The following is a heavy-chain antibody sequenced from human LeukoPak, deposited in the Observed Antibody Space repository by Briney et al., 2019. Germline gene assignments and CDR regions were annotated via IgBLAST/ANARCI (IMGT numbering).Heavy chain of an antibody. CDR3: AKGGGWSAAVLFDY. V-gene: IGHV3-23*01. J-gene: IGHJ4*02. D-gene: IGHD6-19*01. CDR2: ISGSGGST. CDR1: GFTFSSYW. Sequence: PGGSLRLSCAASGFTFSSYWMHWVRQAPGKGLVWVSAISGSGGSTYYADSVKGRFTISRDNSKNTLYLQMNSLRAEDTAVYYCAKGGGWSAAVLFDYWGQGTLVTVSS.